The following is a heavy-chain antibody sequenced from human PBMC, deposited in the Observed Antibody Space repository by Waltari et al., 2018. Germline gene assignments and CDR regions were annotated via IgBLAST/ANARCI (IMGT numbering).Heavy chain of an antibody. Sequence: QVQLVESGGGVVQPGRSLRLSCAASGFTFSSYAMHWVRQAPGKGLEWVAVISYDGSNKYYADSVKGRFTISRDKSKNTLYLQMNSLRAEDTAVYYCAREMVSSRGGMDVWGQGTTVTVSS. D-gene: IGHD5-18*01. CDR1: GFTFSSYA. CDR3: AREMVSSRGGMDV. V-gene: IGHV3-30-3*01. J-gene: IGHJ6*02. CDR2: ISYDGSNK.